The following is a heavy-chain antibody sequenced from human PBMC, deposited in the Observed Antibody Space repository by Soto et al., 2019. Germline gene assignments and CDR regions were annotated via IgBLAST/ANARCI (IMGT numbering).Heavy chain of an antibody. V-gene: IGHV4-34*01. CDR2: INHSGST. Sequence: QVQLQQWGAGLLKPSETLSLTCAVYGGSFSGYYWSWIRQPPGKGLEWIGEINHSGSTNYNPSLKSRVTISVDTSKNQFSLKLSTVTAADTAVYYCARAFYEGFDPWGKGTLVTVSS. J-gene: IGHJ5*02. CDR1: GGSFSGYY. D-gene: IGHD3-22*01. CDR3: ARAFYEGFDP.